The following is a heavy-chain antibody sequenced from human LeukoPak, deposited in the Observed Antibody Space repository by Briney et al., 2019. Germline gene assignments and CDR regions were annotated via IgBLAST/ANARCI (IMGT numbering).Heavy chain of an antibody. CDR2: ISGSGATT. V-gene: IGHV3-23*01. Sequence: PGGSLRLSCAASGFTFSSCAMTWVRQAPGKGLEWVSSISGSGATTYYADSVKGRFTISRDNSNNTVYLHMNSLSAKDTAVYYCAKDQSRVGASDPFDYWGQGMQVGVSS. CDR3: AKDQSRVGASDPFDY. D-gene: IGHD1-26*01. J-gene: IGHJ4*02. CDR1: GFTFSSCA.